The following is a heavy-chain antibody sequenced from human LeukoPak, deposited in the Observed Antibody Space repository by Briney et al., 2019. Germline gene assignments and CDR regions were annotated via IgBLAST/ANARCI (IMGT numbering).Heavy chain of an antibody. CDR3: AKDHNYDSSGYYLYFDY. J-gene: IGHJ4*02. V-gene: IGHV3-23*01. Sequence: GGSLRLSCAASGFTFSSYAMRWVRQAPGKGLEWVSAISGSGGSTYYADSVKGRFTISRDNSKNTLYLQMNSLRAEDTAVYYCAKDHNYDSSGYYLYFDYWGQGTLVTVSS. CDR1: GFTFSSYA. CDR2: ISGSGGST. D-gene: IGHD3-22*01.